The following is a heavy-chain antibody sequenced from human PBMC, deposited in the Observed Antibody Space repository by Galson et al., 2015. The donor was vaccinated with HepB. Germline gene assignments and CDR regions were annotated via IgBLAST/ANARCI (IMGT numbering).Heavy chain of an antibody. V-gene: IGHV4-59*01. CDR1: GGSISSYY. J-gene: IGHJ4*02. CDR2: IYYSGST. CDR3: ARTVGGGSYGWREIPSVRWVFDY. D-gene: IGHD1-26*01. Sequence: ETLSLTCTVSGGSISSYYWSWIRQPPGKGLEWIGYIYYSGSTNYNPSLKSRVTISVDTSKNQFSLKLSSVTAADTAVYYCARTVGGGSYGWREIPSVRWVFDYWGQGTLVTVSS.